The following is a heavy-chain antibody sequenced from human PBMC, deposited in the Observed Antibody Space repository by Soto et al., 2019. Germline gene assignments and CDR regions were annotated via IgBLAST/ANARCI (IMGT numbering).Heavy chain of an antibody. CDR1: GFTFSSYA. V-gene: IGHV3-23*01. Sequence: GGSLRLSCAASGFTFSSYAMSWVRQAPGKGLEWVSAISGSGGSTYYADSVKGRFTISRDNSKNTLYLQMNSLRAEDTAVYYCAKRIEYSSSSSLGAFDIWGQGTMVTVSS. CDR2: ISGSGGST. D-gene: IGHD6-6*01. CDR3: AKRIEYSSSSSLGAFDI. J-gene: IGHJ3*02.